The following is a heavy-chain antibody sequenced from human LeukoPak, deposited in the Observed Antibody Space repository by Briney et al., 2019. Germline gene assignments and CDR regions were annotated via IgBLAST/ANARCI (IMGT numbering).Heavy chain of an antibody. V-gene: IGHV1-69*04. CDR2: IIPILGIA. Sequence: SVKVSCKASGGTFSSYAISWVRQAPGQGLEWMGRIIPILGIANYAQKFQGRVTITADKSTSTAYMELSSLRSEDTAVYYCARPVLYGYNSYAFDIWGQGTLVTVSS. J-gene: IGHJ3*02. CDR3: ARPVLYGYNSYAFDI. CDR1: GGTFSSYA. D-gene: IGHD5-24*01.